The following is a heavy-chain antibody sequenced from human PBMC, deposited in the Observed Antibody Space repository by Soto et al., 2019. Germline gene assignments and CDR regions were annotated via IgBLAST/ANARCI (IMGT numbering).Heavy chain of an antibody. CDR3: ARPLGWRDAFDF. V-gene: IGHV3-7*01. Sequence: EVQLVESGGGLVQPGGSLRLSCAASGFTFSTHWMTWVRQAPGEGLEWVANINQDGGEEYYVDSVKGRFTISRDNAKNSLFLQMNSLRAEDTAVYYCARPLGWRDAFDFWGQGAMVTVSS. D-gene: IGHD6-19*01. CDR1: GFTFSTHW. CDR2: INQDGGEE. J-gene: IGHJ3*01.